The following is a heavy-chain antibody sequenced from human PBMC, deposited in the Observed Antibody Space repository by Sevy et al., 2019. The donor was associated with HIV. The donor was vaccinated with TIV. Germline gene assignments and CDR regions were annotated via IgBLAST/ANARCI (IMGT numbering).Heavy chain of an antibody. V-gene: IGHV3-23*01. Sequence: GGSLRLSCAASGFTFTSYAMYWVRQAPGKGLEWVAAISGSGQSSFYAYSVKGRFTVSRDRSKNTLFLQMHSLRVEDTALYYCAKDRIDSSVNGSNWFDFWGQGTPVTVSS. J-gene: IGHJ5*01. D-gene: IGHD3-22*01. CDR3: AKDRIDSSVNGSNWFDF. CDR1: GFTFTSYA. CDR2: ISGSGQSS.